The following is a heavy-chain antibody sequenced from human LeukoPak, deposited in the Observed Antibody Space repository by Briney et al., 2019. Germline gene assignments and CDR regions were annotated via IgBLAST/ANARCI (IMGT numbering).Heavy chain of an antibody. D-gene: IGHD2-21*01. CDR3: ARGNSDRFPPYMDY. V-gene: IGHV4-38-2*02. J-gene: IGHJ4*02. Sequence: SETLSLTCTVSGYSISSGNYWGWIRQSPGKGLEWIGTIYHSGSTYYNPSLKSRVTISVDTSKNQISLRLSSVTAADTAIYYCARGNSDRFPPYMDYWGQGILVIVSS. CDR1: GYSISSGNY. CDR2: IYHSGST.